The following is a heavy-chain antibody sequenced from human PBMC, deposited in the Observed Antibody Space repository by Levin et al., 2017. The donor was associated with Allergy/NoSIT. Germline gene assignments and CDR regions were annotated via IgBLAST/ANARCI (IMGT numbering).Heavy chain of an antibody. J-gene: IGHJ6*02. CDR2: LSDSGNS. CDR3: ARDRVITSGSTYYYYGVDA. V-gene: IGHV4-59*01. D-gene: IGHD2-2*01. Sequence: SETLSLTCTVSGGSISSYFWSWIRQPPGKGPEWIGHLSDSGNSNYNPYLRSRVTISVDTSKNQFALKLTSVTAADTAVYYCARDRVITSGSTYYYYGVDAWRQGTTVTVSS. CDR1: GGSISSYF.